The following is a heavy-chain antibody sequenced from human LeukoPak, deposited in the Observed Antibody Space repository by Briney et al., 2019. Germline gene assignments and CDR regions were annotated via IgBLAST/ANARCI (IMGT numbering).Heavy chain of an antibody. D-gene: IGHD3-10*01. CDR3: ARIGDY. Sequence: SETLSLTCTVSGGSISSSNYYWGWIRQPPGKGLEWIGSIYYSGSAYYNPSLKSRVTISIDTSKNQFSLKLSSVTAADTAVYYCARIGDYWGQGTLVTVSS. V-gene: IGHV4-39*01. J-gene: IGHJ4*02. CDR1: GGSISSSNYY. CDR2: IYYSGSA.